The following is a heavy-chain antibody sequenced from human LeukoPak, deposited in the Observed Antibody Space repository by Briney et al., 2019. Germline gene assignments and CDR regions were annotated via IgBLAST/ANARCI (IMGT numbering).Heavy chain of an antibody. Sequence: SETLSLTCTVSGGSISSYYWSWIRQPAGKGLEWIRRIYTSGSTNYNPSLKSRVTMSVDTSKNQFSLKLSSVTAADTAVYYCARAGLGELSSYYYYYYMDVWGKGTTVTVSS. CDR3: ARAGLGELSSYYYYYYMDV. J-gene: IGHJ6*03. V-gene: IGHV4-4*07. CDR2: IYTSGST. D-gene: IGHD3-16*02. CDR1: GGSISSYY.